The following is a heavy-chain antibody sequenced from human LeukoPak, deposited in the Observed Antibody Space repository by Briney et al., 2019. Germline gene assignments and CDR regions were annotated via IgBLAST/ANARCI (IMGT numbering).Heavy chain of an antibody. CDR1: GFTFSSYA. CDR3: ARDPNYDYVWGSYGSFDY. Sequence: GGSLRLSCAASGFTFSSYAMHWVRQAPGKGLEWVAVISYDGSNKYYADSVKGRFTISRDNSKNTLYLQMNSLRAEDTAVYYCARDPNYDYVWGSYGSFDYWGQGTLVTVSS. D-gene: IGHD3-16*02. CDR2: ISYDGSNK. V-gene: IGHV3-30-3*01. J-gene: IGHJ4*02.